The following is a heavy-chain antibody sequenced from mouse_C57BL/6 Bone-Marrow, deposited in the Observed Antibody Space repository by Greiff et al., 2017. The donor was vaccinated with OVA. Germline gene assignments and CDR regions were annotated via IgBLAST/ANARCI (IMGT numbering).Heavy chain of an antibody. Sequence: VQLQQPGAELVMPGASVKLSCTASGYTFTSYWMHWVKQRPGQGLEWIGEIDPSDSYTNSNQKFKGKSTLAVDKSSSTAYMQLSSLTSEDSAVYYCARGYYGGFAYWGQGTLVTVSA. D-gene: IGHD1-1*01. CDR1: GYTFTSYW. CDR2: IDPSDSYT. V-gene: IGHV1-69*01. CDR3: ARGYYGGFAY. J-gene: IGHJ3*01.